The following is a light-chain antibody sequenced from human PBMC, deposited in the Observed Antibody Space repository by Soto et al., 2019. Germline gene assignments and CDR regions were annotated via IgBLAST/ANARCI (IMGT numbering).Light chain of an antibody. Sequence: QSVLTQPRSASGSPGQPGTISFSGTRSNIGRNFVIWCQQLPRTAAHLLVHTNSQRPSAVPPRFSGSKSATSASLAISGVQSEDEGDYFCAVWDDSLHGYVFATGTKVTVL. CDR1: RSNIGRNF. CDR2: TNS. V-gene: IGLV1-44*01. J-gene: IGLJ1*01. CDR3: AVWDDSLHGYV.